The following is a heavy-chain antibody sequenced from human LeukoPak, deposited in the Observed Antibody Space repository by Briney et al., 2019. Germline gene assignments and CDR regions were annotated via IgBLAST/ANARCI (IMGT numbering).Heavy chain of an antibody. CDR3: AKNDEAYGDYESNDY. D-gene: IGHD4-17*01. J-gene: IGHJ4*02. Sequence: PGGSLRLSCAASGFTFSSYGMHWVRQAPGKGLEWVAVISYDGSNKYYADSVRGRFTISRDNSKNTLYLQMNSLRAEDTAVYYCAKNDEAYGDYESNDYWGQGTLVTVSS. V-gene: IGHV3-30*18. CDR1: GFTFSSYG. CDR2: ISYDGSNK.